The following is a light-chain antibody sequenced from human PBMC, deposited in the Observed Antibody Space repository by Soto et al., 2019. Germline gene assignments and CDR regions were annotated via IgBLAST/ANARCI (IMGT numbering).Light chain of an antibody. V-gene: IGLV2-14*03. CDR2: DVT. Sequence: QSALTQPASVSGSPGQSITISCTGTSDDVAVYSYVSWYQHHPDKTPKLIIYDVTNRPSGVSNRFSGSKSGNTASLTISGLQPEDEAIYYCSSYTTSTTLVFGGGTKLTVL. CDR3: SSYTTSTTLV. J-gene: IGLJ3*02. CDR1: SDDVAVYSY.